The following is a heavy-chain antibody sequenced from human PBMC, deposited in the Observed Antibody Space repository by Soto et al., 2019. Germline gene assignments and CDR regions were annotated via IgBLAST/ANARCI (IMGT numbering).Heavy chain of an antibody. CDR1: GFTFSRHW. D-gene: IGHD6-13*01. CDR2: INNDGSST. J-gene: IGHJ4*02. CDR3: ARGPAYSDSWDGFDY. Sequence: EVQLVESGGGLVQPGGSLRLSCVASGFTFSRHWMHWVRQAPGKGLLWVSRINNDGSSTSYAASVKGRFTISRDNAKNTLYLQVNSLRAEDTAVYYCARGPAYSDSWDGFDYWGQGTLGTVSS. V-gene: IGHV3-74*01.